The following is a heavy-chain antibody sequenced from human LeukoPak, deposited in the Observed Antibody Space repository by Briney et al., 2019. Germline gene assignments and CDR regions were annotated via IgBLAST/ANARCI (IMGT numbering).Heavy chain of an antibody. V-gene: IGHV4-59*01. CDR3: AGGRQWLAFDN. D-gene: IGHD6-19*01. CDR2: ISYSGST. CDR1: GGSISTYH. Sequence: SETLSLTCSVSGGSISTYHWSWIRQPPGKGLEWIGYISYSGSTNYNPSLKSRITISIDTSKNQFSLKVNSVTAADAAIYYCAGGRQWLAFDNWGQGSLVTVSS. J-gene: IGHJ4*02.